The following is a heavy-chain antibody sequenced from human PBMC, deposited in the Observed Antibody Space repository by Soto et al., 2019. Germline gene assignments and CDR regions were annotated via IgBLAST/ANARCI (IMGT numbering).Heavy chain of an antibody. Sequence: EVQLVESGGGLVKPGGSLRLSCAASGFTFSSYSMNWVRQAPGKGLEWVSSISSSSSYIYYADSVKGRFTISRDNAKNSLYLQMNSLRAEDTAVYYCARDQRNYDYVWGSYHPPDYWGQGTLATVSS. J-gene: IGHJ4*02. D-gene: IGHD3-16*02. CDR1: GFTFSSYS. V-gene: IGHV3-21*01. CDR3: ARDQRNYDYVWGSYHPPDY. CDR2: ISSSSSYI.